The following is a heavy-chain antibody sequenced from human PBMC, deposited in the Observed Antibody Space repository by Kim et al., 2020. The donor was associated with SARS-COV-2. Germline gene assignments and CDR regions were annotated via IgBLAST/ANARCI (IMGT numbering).Heavy chain of an antibody. CDR1: GGTFSSYA. J-gene: IGHJ6*02. Sequence: SVKVSCKASGGTFSSYAISWVRQAPGQGLEWMGGIIPIFGTANYAQKFQGRVTITADESTSTAYMVLSSLIYEDTAVYYRARGGMLWFGDLDGMGVWGQGTTVTVSS. D-gene: IGHD3-10*01. CDR2: IIPIFGTA. CDR3: ARGGMLWFGDLDGMGV. V-gene: IGHV1-69*13.